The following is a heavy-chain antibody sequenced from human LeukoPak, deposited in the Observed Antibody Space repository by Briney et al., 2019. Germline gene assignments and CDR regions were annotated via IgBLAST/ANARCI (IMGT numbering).Heavy chain of an antibody. CDR2: INTDGSST. V-gene: IGHV3-74*01. J-gene: IGHJ6*03. Sequence: PGGSLRLSCAASGFTFSSYWMHWVRQAPGTGLVWVSRINTDGSSTNYADSVKGRFTISRDNAKSSLYLQMNSLRAEDTAVYYCARARYGDYYYYMDVWGIGTTVTVSS. D-gene: IGHD3-10*01. CDR3: ARARYGDYYYYMDV. CDR1: GFTFSSYW.